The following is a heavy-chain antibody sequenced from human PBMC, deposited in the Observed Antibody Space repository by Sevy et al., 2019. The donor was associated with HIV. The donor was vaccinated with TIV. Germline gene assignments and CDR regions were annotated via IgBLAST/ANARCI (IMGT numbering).Heavy chain of an antibody. D-gene: IGHD2-2*01. Sequence: GGSLRLSCAASGLTFSSYWMTWVRQAPGKGLQWVANINQGGSQEYYVDSVKGRFTISRDNAKNSLYLQINSLRAEDTAVYYCATILPAGVPAEYFQLWGQRTLVTVSS. CDR1: GLTFSSYW. V-gene: IGHV3-7*01. CDR3: ATILPAGVPAEYFQL. J-gene: IGHJ1*01. CDR2: INQGGSQE.